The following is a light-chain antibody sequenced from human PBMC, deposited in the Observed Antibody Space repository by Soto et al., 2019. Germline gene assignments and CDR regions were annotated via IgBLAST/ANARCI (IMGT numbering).Light chain of an antibody. CDR3: SSYTSRSTLDV. Sequence: QSALTQPASVSGSPGQSITISCTGTSSDVGGYNYVSWYQQHPGKAPKLMIYDVSIRPSGVSNRFSGSKSGNTASLTISGLQAEDEADYYCSSYTSRSTLDVFGTGTKVTVL. V-gene: IGLV2-14*01. CDR1: SSDVGGYNY. J-gene: IGLJ1*01. CDR2: DVS.